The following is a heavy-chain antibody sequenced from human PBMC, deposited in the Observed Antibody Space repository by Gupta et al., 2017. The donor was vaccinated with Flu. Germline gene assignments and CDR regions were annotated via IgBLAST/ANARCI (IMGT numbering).Heavy chain of an antibody. CDR1: A. Sequence: AMHWVRQAPGKGLEWVSGISWNSGTIAYAESVRGRFTISRDNVKNFLYLQMNTLRPEDTALYYCAKGGYCSTTCFTSMDVWGKGTTVTVSS. CDR2: ISWNSGTI. CDR3: AKGGYCSTTCFTSMDV. D-gene: IGHD2-2*02. J-gene: IGHJ6*03. V-gene: IGHV3-9*01.